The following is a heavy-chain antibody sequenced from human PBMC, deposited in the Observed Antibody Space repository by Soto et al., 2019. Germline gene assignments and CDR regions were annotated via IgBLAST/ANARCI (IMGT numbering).Heavy chain of an antibody. J-gene: IGHJ4*02. CDR2: ISGSGGST. CDR1: GFTFGSYA. D-gene: IGHD1-26*01. CDR3: AKDMELLGSFDY. V-gene: IGHV3-23*01. Sequence: LRLSCAASGFTFGSYAMSWVRQAPGKGLEWVSAISGSGGSTYYADSVKGRFTISRDNSKNTLYLQMNSLRAEDTAVYYCAKDMELLGSFDYWGQGTLVTVSS.